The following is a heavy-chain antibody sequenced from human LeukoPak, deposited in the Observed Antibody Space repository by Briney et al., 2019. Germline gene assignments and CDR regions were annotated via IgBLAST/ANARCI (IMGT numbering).Heavy chain of an antibody. J-gene: IGHJ4*02. CDR2: ISSSSSYI. CDR1: GFTFSSYS. CDR3: ARDEKYYDFWSGYSDRTGPSGPFDY. V-gene: IGHV3-21*01. Sequence: SGGSLRLSCAASGFTFSSYSMNWVRQAPGKGLEWISSISSSSSYIYYADSVKGRFTISRDNAKNSLYLQMNSLRAEDTAVYYCARDEKYYDFWSGYSDRTGPSGPFDYWGQGTLVTVSS. D-gene: IGHD3-3*01.